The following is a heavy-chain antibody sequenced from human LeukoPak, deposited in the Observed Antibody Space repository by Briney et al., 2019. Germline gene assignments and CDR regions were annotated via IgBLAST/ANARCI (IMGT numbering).Heavy chain of an antibody. CDR3: AKDSRMMTFGGALDC. J-gene: IGHJ4*02. D-gene: IGHD3-16*01. Sequence: GGSLRLSCAASGFTFSGYAMTWVRQAPGKGLEWVSAISDSGGNTYYADSVKGLFTIPRHNSRKTLYLKMNSLRAEDTAVYYCAKDSRMMTFGGALDCWGQGTLVTVSS. V-gene: IGHV3-23*01. CDR1: GFTFSGYA. CDR2: ISDSGGNT.